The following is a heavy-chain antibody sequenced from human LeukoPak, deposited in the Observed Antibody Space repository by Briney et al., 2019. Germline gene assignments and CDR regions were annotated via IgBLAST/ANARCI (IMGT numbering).Heavy chain of an antibody. Sequence: GGSLRLSCAASGFTFSCHAMHWVRQAPGKGLEWVAVISYDGSNKYYADSVKGRFTISRDNSKNTLYLQMNSLRAEDTAVYYCARSAVAAFAEYFQHWGQGTLVTVSS. CDR1: GFTFSCHA. J-gene: IGHJ1*01. CDR3: ARSAVAAFAEYFQH. D-gene: IGHD6-19*01. CDR2: ISYDGSNK. V-gene: IGHV3-30-3*01.